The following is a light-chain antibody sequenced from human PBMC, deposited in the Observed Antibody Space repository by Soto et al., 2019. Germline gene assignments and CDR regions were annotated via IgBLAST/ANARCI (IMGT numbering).Light chain of an antibody. CDR3: QQRSNSRT. Sequence: EIVLTQSPATLSLSPGERATLSFRASQSVSSYLAWYQQKPGQAPRLLIYDASNRATGIPARFSGSGSGTDFTLTISSLEPEDFAVYYCQQRSNSRTFGQGTKVDIK. CDR1: QSVSSY. CDR2: DAS. V-gene: IGKV3-11*01. J-gene: IGKJ1*01.